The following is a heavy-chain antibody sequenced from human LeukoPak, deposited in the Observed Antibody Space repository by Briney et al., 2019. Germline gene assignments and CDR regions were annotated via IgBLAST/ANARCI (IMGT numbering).Heavy chain of an antibody. Sequence: GRSLRLSCAASGFTFSSYAMHWVRQAPGKGLEWVAVISYDGSNKYYADSVKGRFTISRDNSKNTLYLQMNSLRAEDTAVYYCAKVCHYGDQTAFDYWGQGTLVTVSS. D-gene: IGHD3-10*01. J-gene: IGHJ4*02. V-gene: IGHV3-30-3*01. CDR2: ISYDGSNK. CDR1: GFTFSSYA. CDR3: AKVCHYGDQTAFDY.